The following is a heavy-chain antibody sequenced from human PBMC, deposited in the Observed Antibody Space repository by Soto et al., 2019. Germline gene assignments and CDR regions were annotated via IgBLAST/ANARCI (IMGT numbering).Heavy chain of an antibody. D-gene: IGHD2-15*01. Sequence: GGSLRLSCAASGFTFSSYAMSWVRQAPGKGLEWVSAISGSGGNTYYADSVEGRFTISRDNSKNTLYLQMNSLRAEDTAVFYCAKGRPRYCSGGSCSPPGYYGMDVWGQGTTVTVSS. CDR1: GFTFSSYA. CDR3: AKGRPRYCSGGSCSPPGYYGMDV. J-gene: IGHJ6*02. V-gene: IGHV3-23*01. CDR2: ISGSGGNT.